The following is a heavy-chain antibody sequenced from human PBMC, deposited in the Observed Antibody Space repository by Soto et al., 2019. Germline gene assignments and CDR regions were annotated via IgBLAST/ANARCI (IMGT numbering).Heavy chain of an antibody. D-gene: IGHD3-10*01. CDR1: GGSIVHYY. J-gene: IGHJ4*02. CDR3: ARRWSGTDY. Sequence: SETLSLTCTFSGGSIVHYYWNWIRQPPGKGLEWIAYVHYSGTTSYNPSLQSRVTISLDTSNNQFSLTLSSVTAADTAVYYCARRWSGTDYWGQGTMVTVSS. V-gene: IGHV4-59*01. CDR2: VHYSGTT.